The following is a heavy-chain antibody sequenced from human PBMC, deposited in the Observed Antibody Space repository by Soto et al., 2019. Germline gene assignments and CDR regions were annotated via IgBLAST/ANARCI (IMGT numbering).Heavy chain of an antibody. V-gene: IGHV3-53*04. J-gene: IGHJ4*02. D-gene: IGHD2-2*01. CDR2: ISSTTKT. Sequence: GGSLRLSCAASGLTVSSSCMSWVRQAPGQGLDWVSVISSTTKTYYADSVKGRFSISRQSSDNTLYLQMNTLREDDTAVYYCASRPPGCSCDRTSCPFDFWGQGALVTVSS. CDR3: ASRPPGCSCDRTSCPFDF. CDR1: GLTVSSSC.